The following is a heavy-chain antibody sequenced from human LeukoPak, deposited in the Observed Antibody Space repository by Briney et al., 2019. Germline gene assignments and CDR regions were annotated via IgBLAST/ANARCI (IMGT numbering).Heavy chain of an antibody. CDR2: LYFTGST. CDR1: GDSYNSRNYY. V-gene: IGHV4-39*01. CDR3: ARSLQDIWSGYEAPRRPFDQ. D-gene: IGHD6-25*01. Sequence: SETLSLTCTVSGDSYNSRNYYWGWIRQPPGKGLEWIGSLYFTGSTYHNPSLKSRVTISLETAKNQFSLKMISVTGADTAVYYCARSLQDIWSGYEAPRRPFDQWGRGTLVTVTS. J-gene: IGHJ4*02.